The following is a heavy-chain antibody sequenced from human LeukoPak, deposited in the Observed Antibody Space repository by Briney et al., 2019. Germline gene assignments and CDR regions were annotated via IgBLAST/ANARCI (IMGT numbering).Heavy chain of an antibody. CDR1: GYTFTSYD. J-gene: IGHJ6*02. D-gene: IGHD3-22*01. CDR3: ASVQYYYDSSGYYRTPYYYYGMDV. V-gene: IGHV1-8*01. CDR2: MNPNRGNT. Sequence: ASVKVSCKASGYTFTSYDINWVRQATGQGLEWMGWMNPNRGNTGYAQKFQGRVTMTRNTSISTAYMELSSLRSEDTAVYYCASVQYYYDSSGYYRTPYYYYGMDVWGQGTTVTVSS.